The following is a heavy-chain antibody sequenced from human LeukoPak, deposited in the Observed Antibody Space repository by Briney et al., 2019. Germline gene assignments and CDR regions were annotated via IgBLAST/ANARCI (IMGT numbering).Heavy chain of an antibody. CDR1: GGSISSSSYY. D-gene: IGHD6-19*01. Sequence: SETLSLTCTVSGGSISSSSYYWGWIRQPPGKGLEWIGSIYYSGSTYYNPSLKSRVTISVDTSKNQFSLKLSSVTAADTAVYYCASMRSSGWYSWWFDPWGQGTLVTVSS. J-gene: IGHJ5*02. CDR2: IYYSGST. V-gene: IGHV4-39*07. CDR3: ASMRSSGWYSWWFDP.